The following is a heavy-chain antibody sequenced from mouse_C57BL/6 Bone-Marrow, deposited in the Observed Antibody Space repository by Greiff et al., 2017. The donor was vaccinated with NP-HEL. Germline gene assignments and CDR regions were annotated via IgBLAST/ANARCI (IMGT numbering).Heavy chain of an antibody. J-gene: IGHJ1*03. Sequence: DVHLVESGGGLVQPGGSLKLSCAASGFTFSDYYMYWVRQTPEKRLEWVAYISNGGGSTYYPDTVKGRFTISRDNAKNTLYLQMSRLKSEDTAMYYCARRGYFDVWGTGTTVTVSS. CDR3: ARRGYFDV. V-gene: IGHV5-12*01. CDR2: ISNGGGST. CDR1: GFTFSDYY.